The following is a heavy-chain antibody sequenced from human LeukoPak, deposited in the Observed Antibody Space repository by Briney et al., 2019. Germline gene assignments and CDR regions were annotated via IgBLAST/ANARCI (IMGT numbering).Heavy chain of an antibody. CDR1: GYTFINNG. D-gene: IGHD3-10*01. CDR2: ISPYNGNT. CDR3: ASHYASRSYYPNWFDP. Sequence: ASVTVSCKASGYTFINNGISWERQAPGQGLGWMGWISPYNGNTNYAHKFQGRVTMTTDTSTSTAYMELRSLRSDGTAVYYCASHYASRSYYPNWFDPWGQGTLVTVSS. V-gene: IGHV1-18*01. J-gene: IGHJ5*02.